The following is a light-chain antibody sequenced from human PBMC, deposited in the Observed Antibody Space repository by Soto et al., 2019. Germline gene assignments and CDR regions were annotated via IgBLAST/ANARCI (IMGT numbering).Light chain of an antibody. CDR3: QQYNNWPRT. CDR1: HSVSSSY. Sequence: IVLRQSPVTLSLSPGEGATLSCMASHSVSSSYLALYQHKPGQTPRLLIYGASTRASGVPAKFSGSGSGTEFTLTISSLQSEDFAVYYCQQYNNWPRTFGQGTKVDIK. CDR2: GAS. V-gene: IGKV3-15*01. J-gene: IGKJ1*01.